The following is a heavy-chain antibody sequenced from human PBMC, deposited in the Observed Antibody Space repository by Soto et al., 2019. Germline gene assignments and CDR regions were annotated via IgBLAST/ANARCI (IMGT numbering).Heavy chain of an antibody. D-gene: IGHD3-3*01. CDR1: GFTFSSYA. J-gene: IGHJ4*02. CDR3: AKDRTIFGVVPTLFYY. Sequence: VQLLESGGGLVQPGGSLRLSCAASGFTFSSYAMSWVRQAPGKGLEWVSAISGSGGSTYYADSVKGRFTISRDNYKNTLYLQMNSLRAEDTAVYYCAKDRTIFGVVPTLFYYWGQGTLVTVSS. CDR2: ISGSGGST. V-gene: IGHV3-23*01.